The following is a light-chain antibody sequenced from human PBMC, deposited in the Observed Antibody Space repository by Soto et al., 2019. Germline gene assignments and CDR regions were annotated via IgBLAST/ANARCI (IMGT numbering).Light chain of an antibody. CDR1: QSVSND. CDR3: QQYNNWPIT. Sequence: EIVLTQSPVTLSLSPGDIATLSCSASQSVSNDYVAWVQQKPGQAPRLLIYGASTRATGLPARFSGSGSGTEFTLTISSLQSEDFAVYYCQQYNNWPITFGQGTRLEIK. J-gene: IGKJ5*01. V-gene: IGKV3-15*01. CDR2: GAS.